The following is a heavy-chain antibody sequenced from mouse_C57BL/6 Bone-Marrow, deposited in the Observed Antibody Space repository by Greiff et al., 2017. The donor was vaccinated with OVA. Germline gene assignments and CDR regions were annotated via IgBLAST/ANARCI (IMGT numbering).Heavy chain of an antibody. D-gene: IGHD1-1*01. CDR3: AICPRGSTVVAMCLDWYFDV. J-gene: IGHJ1*03. V-gene: IGHV1-52*01. CDR2: IDPSDSET. CDR1: GYTFTSYW. Sequence: QVQLKQPGAELVRPGSSVKLSCKASGYTFTSYWMHWVKQRPIQGLEWIGNIDPSDSETHYNQKFKDKATLTVDKSSSTAYMQLSSLTSEDSAGYSCAICPRGSTVVAMCLDWYFDVWGTGTTVTVSS.